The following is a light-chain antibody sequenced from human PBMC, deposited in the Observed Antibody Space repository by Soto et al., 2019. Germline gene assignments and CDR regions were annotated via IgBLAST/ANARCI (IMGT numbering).Light chain of an antibody. Sequence: QSALTQPASVSGSPGQSITISCTGSSSDVGVYYFVSWYQQHPDKAPKLIIYDVSNRPSGVSSRFSGSKSGNTASLTISGLQAVDEADYYCSSYSSSSPHVVFGGGTKLTVL. V-gene: IGLV2-14*01. J-gene: IGLJ2*01. CDR1: SSDVGVYYF. CDR3: SSYSSSSPHVV. CDR2: DVS.